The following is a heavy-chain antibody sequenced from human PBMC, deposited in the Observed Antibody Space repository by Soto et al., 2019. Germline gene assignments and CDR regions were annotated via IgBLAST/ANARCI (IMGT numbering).Heavy chain of an antibody. Sequence: GESLKISCKGSGYTFTPYWIGWVRLMSGKGLEWMGIIYPGDSDTRYSPSFQGHVTISADKSISTAYLQWSSLKASDTAMYYCARHRRDFWSVNYGMDVWGQGTTVTVSS. V-gene: IGHV5-51*01. CDR2: IYPGDSDT. CDR1: GYTFTPYW. CDR3: ARHRRDFWSVNYGMDV. J-gene: IGHJ6*02. D-gene: IGHD3-3*01.